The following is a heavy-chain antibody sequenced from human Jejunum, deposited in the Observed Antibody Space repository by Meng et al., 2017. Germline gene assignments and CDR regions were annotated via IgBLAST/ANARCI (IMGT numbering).Heavy chain of an antibody. CDR1: GFSLTSYS. V-gene: IGHV3-21*01. J-gene: IGHJ4*02. CDR3: ARARRYSGNYETIYFDY. Sequence: GGSLRLSCAASGFSLTSYSLGWVRQAPGKGLEWVSSISNHSDHIYYADSVKGRFTISRDNAKNSLYLQMNSLRAEDTAVYFCARARRYSGNYETIYFDYWGQGTRVTVSS. D-gene: IGHD6-13*01. CDR2: ISNHSDHI.